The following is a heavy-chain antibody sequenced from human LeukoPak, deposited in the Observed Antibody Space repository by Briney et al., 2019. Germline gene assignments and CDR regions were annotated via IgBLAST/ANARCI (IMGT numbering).Heavy chain of an antibody. D-gene: IGHD6-6*01. CDR2: IYYSGST. J-gene: IGHJ6*03. Sequence: PSETLSLTCAVSGYSISSGYYWGWIRQPPGKGLEWIGYIYYSGSTNYNPSLKSRVTISVDTSKNQFSLKLSSVTAADTAVYYCASSSSLYYYMDVWGKGTTVTVSS. CDR3: ASSSSLYYYMDV. CDR1: GYSISSGYY. V-gene: IGHV4-38-2*01.